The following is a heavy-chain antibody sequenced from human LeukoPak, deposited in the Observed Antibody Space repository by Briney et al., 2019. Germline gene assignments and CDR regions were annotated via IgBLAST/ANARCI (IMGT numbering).Heavy chain of an antibody. Sequence: GGSLRLSCIASGFTFGDYPMSWFRQAPGKGLEWVSYIRTKCYDETTEYAASVTGRFTISRDDSNSIVYLQMSSLKVEDTAFYYCTRAVRLSGDAFDIWGQGTVVTVYS. V-gene: IGHV3-49*03. D-gene: IGHD3-10*01. CDR1: GFTFGDYP. CDR3: TRAVRLSGDAFDI. J-gene: IGHJ3*02. CDR2: IRTKCYDETT.